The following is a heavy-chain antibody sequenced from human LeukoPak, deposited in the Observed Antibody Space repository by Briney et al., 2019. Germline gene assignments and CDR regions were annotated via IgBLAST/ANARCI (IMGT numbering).Heavy chain of an antibody. CDR3: AREFLPRYYYGMDV. CDR1: GFTFSSYA. D-gene: IGHD3-3*01. V-gene: IGHV3-33*08. Sequence: GGSLRLSCAASGFTFSSYAMHWVRQAPGKGLEWVAVIWYDGSNKYYADSVKGRFTISRDNSKNTLYLQMNSLRAEDTAVYYCAREFLPRYYYGMDVWGQGTTVTVSS. J-gene: IGHJ6*02. CDR2: IWYDGSNK.